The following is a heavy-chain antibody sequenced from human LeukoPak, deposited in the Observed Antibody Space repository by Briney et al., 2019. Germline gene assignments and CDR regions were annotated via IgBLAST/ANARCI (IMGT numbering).Heavy chain of an antibody. Sequence: GGSLRLSCAASGFAFSSYSMNWVRQAPGKGLEWVSSISSSSSYIYYADSVKGRFTISRDNSKNTLYLQMNSLRAEDTAVYYCARATHQGDGYNPAAFDIWGQGTMVTVSS. CDR3: ARATHQGDGYNPAAFDI. CDR2: ISSSSSYI. V-gene: IGHV3-21*01. CDR1: GFAFSSYS. D-gene: IGHD5-24*01. J-gene: IGHJ3*02.